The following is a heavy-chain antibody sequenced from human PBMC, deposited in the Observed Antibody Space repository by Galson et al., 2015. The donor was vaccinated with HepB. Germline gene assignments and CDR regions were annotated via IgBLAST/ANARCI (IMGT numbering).Heavy chain of an antibody. J-gene: IGHJ4*02. V-gene: IGHV3-33*01. CDR3: TRDGSGSRPESYFDY. Sequence: SLRLSCAVSRATFSHYGMHWVRQAPGKGLEWVAGIWADGTKKFYAESVQGRFTISRDNSKNILYLQMDSLRVEDTAAYFCTRDGSGSRPESYFDYWGQGTLVTVSS. D-gene: IGHD1-26*01. CDR1: RATFSHYG. CDR2: IWADGTKK.